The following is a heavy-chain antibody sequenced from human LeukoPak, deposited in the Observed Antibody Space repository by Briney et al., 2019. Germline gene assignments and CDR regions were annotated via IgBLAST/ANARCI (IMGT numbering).Heavy chain of an antibody. D-gene: IGHD4-17*01. V-gene: IGHV1-18*01. CDR3: ASFHTIYGAYAG. CDR2: ISAYNGNT. Sequence: ASVKVSCKASGYTFTSYGISWVRQAPGQGLEWMGWISAYNGNTNYAQKLQGRVTMTTDTSTSTAYMELRSLRSDDTAVYYCASFHTIYGAYAGWGQGTLVTVSS. J-gene: IGHJ4*02. CDR1: GYTFTSYG.